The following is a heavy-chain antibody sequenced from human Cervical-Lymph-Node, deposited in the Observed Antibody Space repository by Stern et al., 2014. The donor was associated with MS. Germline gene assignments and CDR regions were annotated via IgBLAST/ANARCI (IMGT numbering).Heavy chain of an antibody. Sequence: QLVQSGAEVKKPGSSVKVSCKASGGTFSSYAISWVRQAPGQGLEWMGGILPIFGTANYAQKFQGRVTITADESTSTAYMELSSLRSEDTAVYYCARGYYDILTGQGGYYGMDVWGQGTTVTVSS. D-gene: IGHD3-9*01. V-gene: IGHV1-69*01. J-gene: IGHJ6*02. CDR1: GGTFSSYA. CDR2: ILPIFGTA. CDR3: ARGYYDILTGQGGYYGMDV.